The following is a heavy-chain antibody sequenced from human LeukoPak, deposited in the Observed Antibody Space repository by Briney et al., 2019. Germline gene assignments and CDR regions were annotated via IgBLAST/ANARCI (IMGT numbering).Heavy chain of an antibody. J-gene: IGHJ4*02. V-gene: IGHV1-2*02. Sequence: GASVKVSFKASGYMFIAQYIHWVRQAPGKGLEWMGWINPNSGGTNYAQKFQGRVTLTRDTSISTAYMELRRLRSDDTAVYYCARAGPSELSGEGYFDYWGQGTLVTVSS. D-gene: IGHD1-14*01. CDR3: ARAGPSELSGEGYFDY. CDR1: GYMFIAQY. CDR2: INPNSGGT.